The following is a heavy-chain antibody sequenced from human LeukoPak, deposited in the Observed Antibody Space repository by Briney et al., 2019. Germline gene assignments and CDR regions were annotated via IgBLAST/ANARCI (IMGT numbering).Heavy chain of an antibody. V-gene: IGHV1-8*03. CDR3: ARERGEEYSSGWYKRNYFDN. D-gene: IGHD6-19*01. CDR1: GYTFTSYD. Sequence: ASVKVSCKASGYTFTSYDINWVRQATGQGLEWMGWMNPNSGNTGYAQKFQGRVTITRNTSISTAYMELSSLRSEDTAVYYCARERGEEYSSGWYKRNYFDNWGQGTRVTVSS. J-gene: IGHJ4*02. CDR2: MNPNSGNT.